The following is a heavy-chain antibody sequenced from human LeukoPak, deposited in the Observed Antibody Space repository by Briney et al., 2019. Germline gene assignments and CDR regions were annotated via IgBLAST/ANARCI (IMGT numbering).Heavy chain of an antibody. CDR2: ISSSNSYI. CDR1: GFTFSSYS. CDR3: ARGTYGDYSFDF. D-gene: IGHD4-17*01. V-gene: IGHV3-21*01. Sequence: GGSLRLSCAASGFTFSSYSMNWVRQAPGKRLEWVSSISSSNSYIYSADSVKGRFTISRDNAKNSLYLHMNSLRAEDTAVYYCARGTYGDYSFDFWGQGTLVTVSS. J-gene: IGHJ4*02.